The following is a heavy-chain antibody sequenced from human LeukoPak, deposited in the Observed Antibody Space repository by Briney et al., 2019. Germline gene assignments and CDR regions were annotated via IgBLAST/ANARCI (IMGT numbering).Heavy chain of an antibody. V-gene: IGHV1-46*01. CDR1: GYTFTSYY. J-gene: IGHJ4*02. CDR2: INPSGGST. D-gene: IGHD3-3*01. CDR3: ARDLSSDFWSGLAPYFDY. Sequence: GASVKVSCKASGYTFTSYYMHWVRQAPGQGLEWMGIINPSGGSTSYARKFQGRVTMTRDTSTSTVYMELSSLRSEDTAVYYCARDLSSDFWSGLAPYFDYWGQGTLVTVSS.